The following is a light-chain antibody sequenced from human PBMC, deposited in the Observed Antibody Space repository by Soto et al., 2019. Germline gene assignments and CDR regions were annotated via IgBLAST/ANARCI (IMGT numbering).Light chain of an antibody. CDR2: RAS. CDR3: QKFNTAPLT. CDR1: QDISVY. Sequence: DIQMTQSPSSLSASVGDRVTITCRASQDISVYLAWYQQKPGKVPKLLIYRASTLQSGVTSRFSGSGSGTDFTLTISSLQPEDVATYFCQKFNTAPLTFGQGTRLEIK. V-gene: IGKV1-27*01. J-gene: IGKJ5*01.